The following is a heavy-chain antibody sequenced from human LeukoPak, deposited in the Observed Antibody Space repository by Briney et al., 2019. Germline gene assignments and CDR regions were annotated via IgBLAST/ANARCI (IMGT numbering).Heavy chain of an antibody. D-gene: IGHD2-21*02. Sequence: GGSLRLSCAASGFTFSNYGMHWVRQAPGKGLEWVAVISDDGSNKYYADSVKGRFTIFRDNSKNTLYLQMNSLRAEDTAVYYWAKDWAPYCGGDCYFDYWGQGTLVTVSS. CDR3: AKDWAPYCGGDCYFDY. CDR2: ISDDGSNK. J-gene: IGHJ4*02. CDR1: GFTFSNYG. V-gene: IGHV3-30*18.